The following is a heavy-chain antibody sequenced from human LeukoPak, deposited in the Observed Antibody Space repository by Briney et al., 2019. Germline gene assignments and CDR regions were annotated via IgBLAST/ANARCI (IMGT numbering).Heavy chain of an antibody. J-gene: IGHJ4*02. V-gene: IGHV4-34*01. CDR1: GGSFSGYY. CDR2: INHSRST. D-gene: IGHD3-16*02. Sequence: SETLSLTCGVYGGSFSGYYWSWIRQPPGKGLEWIGEINHSRSTNYNPSLKSRVTISVETTKNQFSLKVNSVTAADTAVYYCARGRSWTQFDFWGQGTLVTVSS. CDR3: ARGRSWTQFDF.